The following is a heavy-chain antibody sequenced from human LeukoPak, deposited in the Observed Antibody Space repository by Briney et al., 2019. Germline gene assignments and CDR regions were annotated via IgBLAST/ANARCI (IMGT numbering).Heavy chain of an antibody. CDR1: GFTFITYE. J-gene: IGHJ4*02. Sequence: GGSLRLSCAAPGFTFITYEMNWVRQAPGKGLEWLSYISSSGNSIYYADSVKGRFTISRDNAKKSLYLQMSSLRAEDTALYYCARDSPDYGDFNGLFDYWGQGTLVTVSS. V-gene: IGHV3-48*03. CDR2: ISSSGNSI. CDR3: ARDSPDYGDFNGLFDY. D-gene: IGHD4-17*01.